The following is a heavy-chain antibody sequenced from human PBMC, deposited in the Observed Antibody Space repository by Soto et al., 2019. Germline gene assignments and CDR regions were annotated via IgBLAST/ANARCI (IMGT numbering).Heavy chain of an antibody. J-gene: IGHJ4*02. Sequence: GGSLRLSCAASGFTFSSYDMHWVRQATGKGLEWVSAIGTAGDTYYPGSVKGRFTISRENAKNSLYLQMNSLRAGDTAVYYCERGYYMGGKYDYWGQGTLATVSS. CDR1: GFTFSSYD. D-gene: IGHD1-26*01. CDR3: ERGYYMGGKYDY. V-gene: IGHV3-13*01. CDR2: IGTAGDT.